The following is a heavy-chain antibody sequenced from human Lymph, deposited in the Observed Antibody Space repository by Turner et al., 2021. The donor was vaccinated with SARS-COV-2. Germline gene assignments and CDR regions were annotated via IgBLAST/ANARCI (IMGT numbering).Heavy chain of an antibody. CDR1: GGSMNSNY. CDR2: IYYRGST. Sequence: QVQLQESGPRLVKPLETLSLTCTVSGGSMNSNYWSWIRQPPGKRLEWIGYIYYRGSTNYNLSLESRVTISVDTSRNQFSLNLTSVTAADTAIYYCARETVNNWVDPWGQGTLVTVSS. CDR3: ARETVNNWVDP. V-gene: IGHV4-59*01. J-gene: IGHJ5*02. D-gene: IGHD2-21*02.